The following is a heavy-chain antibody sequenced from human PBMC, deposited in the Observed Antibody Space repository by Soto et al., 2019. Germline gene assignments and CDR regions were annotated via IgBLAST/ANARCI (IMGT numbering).Heavy chain of an antibody. CDR2: ISYDGGLQ. V-gene: IGHV3-30*03. Sequence: QAHLVESGGGVVQPGRSLRLSCAAGGFTFTSYGMHWVRQAPGTRLEWVAVISYDGGLQHYADSVNDRFTISRDNSKNLVLLQMNSLRAEDTALYYCVSVRGCGHASGPSSWGQGTLFSVSS. CDR1: GFTFTSYG. J-gene: IGHJ5*02. D-gene: IGHD3-10*01. CDR3: VSVRGCGHASGPSS.